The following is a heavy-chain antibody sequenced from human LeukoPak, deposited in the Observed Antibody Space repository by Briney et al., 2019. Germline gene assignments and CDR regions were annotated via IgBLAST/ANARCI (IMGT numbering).Heavy chain of an antibody. J-gene: IGHJ4*02. CDR2: FDPEDGET. D-gene: IGHD2-2*01. CDR3: ATSCLRGSTSCYGFDY. V-gene: IGHV1-24*01. CDR1: GYTLTELS. Sequence: ASVKVSCKVSGYTLTELSMHWVRQAPGKGLEWMGGFDPEDGETIYAQKFQGRVTMTEDTSTDTAYMELSSLRSEDTAVYYCATSCLRGSTSCYGFDYWGQGTLVTVSS.